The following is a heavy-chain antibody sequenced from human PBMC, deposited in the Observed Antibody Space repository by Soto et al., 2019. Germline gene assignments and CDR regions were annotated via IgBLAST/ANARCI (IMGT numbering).Heavy chain of an antibody. V-gene: IGHV2-5*02. CDR1: GFTLNTSGVR. D-gene: IGHD3-10*01. Sequence: QITLEESGPTLLKPTQTLTLTCTFSGFTLNTSGVRVDWIRQPPGKALEWLALIYWDGDKRYSPSLKSRLTITKDTSNTQVVLSRTNMDPADTATYYCVHAIKGSGSYYKGYFFDSWGQGTLVTVSS. CDR2: IYWDGDK. J-gene: IGHJ4*02. CDR3: VHAIKGSGSYYKGYFFDS.